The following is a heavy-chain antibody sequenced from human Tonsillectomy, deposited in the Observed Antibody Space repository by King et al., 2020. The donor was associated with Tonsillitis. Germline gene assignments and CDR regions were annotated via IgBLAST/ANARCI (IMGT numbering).Heavy chain of an antibody. CDR2: IYYSGST. CDR1: GGSISSYY. Sequence: PLQESGPGVVKPSETLSLTCTVSGGSISSYYWSWLRQPPGQGLEWIGYIYYSGSTNSNPSLKSRVTISVDTSKSQFFLNLSSVTAADTAVYYCARDYTGTKQYDYWGQGTLVTVSS. V-gene: IGHV4-59*01. D-gene: IGHD1-1*01. CDR3: ARDYTGTKQYDY. J-gene: IGHJ4*02.